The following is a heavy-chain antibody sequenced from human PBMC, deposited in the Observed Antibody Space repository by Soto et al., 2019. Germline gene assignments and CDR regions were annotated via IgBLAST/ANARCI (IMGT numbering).Heavy chain of an antibody. V-gene: IGHV4-4*07. D-gene: IGHD3-3*01. CDR2: IDNSGST. CDR1: GGSISNYF. Sequence: SETLSHTWTVSGGSISNYFCIGIRQPAGKGLEWIGRIDNSGSTNYNPSLKSRITMSADTSRNQFSLKLNSVTAADTAVYYCARGGQDFWSGPFHYWGKGALVTVS. J-gene: IGHJ4*02. CDR3: ARGGQDFWSGPFHY.